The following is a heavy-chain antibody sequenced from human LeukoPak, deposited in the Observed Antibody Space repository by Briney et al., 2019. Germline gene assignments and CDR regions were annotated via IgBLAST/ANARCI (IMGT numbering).Heavy chain of an antibody. V-gene: IGHV1-2*04. CDR1: GYTFTGYY. Sequence: GASVKVSCKASGYTFTGYYMHWVRQAPGQGLEWMGWINPNSGGTNYAQKFQGWVTMTRDTSISTAYMELSRLRSDDTAVYYCARDLYGSGSYTFDPWGQGTLVTVSS. CDR3: ARDLYGSGSYTFDP. D-gene: IGHD3-10*01. J-gene: IGHJ5*02. CDR2: INPNSGGT.